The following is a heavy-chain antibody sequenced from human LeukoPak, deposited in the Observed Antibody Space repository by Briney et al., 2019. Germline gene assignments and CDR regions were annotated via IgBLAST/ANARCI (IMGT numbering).Heavy chain of an antibody. Sequence: PSETLSLTCTVSGGSISSYYWSWIRQPPGKGLEWIGYFYYSGSTNYNPSLKSRVTISVDTSKNQFSLKLSSVTAADTAVYYCARDVVVTGYDAFDIWGQGTMVTVSS. D-gene: IGHD2-21*02. J-gene: IGHJ3*02. CDR2: FYYSGST. CDR3: ARDVVVTGYDAFDI. CDR1: GGSISSYY. V-gene: IGHV4-59*08.